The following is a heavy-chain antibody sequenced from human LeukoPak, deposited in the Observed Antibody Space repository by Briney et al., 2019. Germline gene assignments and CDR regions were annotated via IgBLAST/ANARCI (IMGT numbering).Heavy chain of an antibody. CDR2: ISWNSGSI. Sequence: GGSLRLSCAASGFTFSSYWMSWVRQAPGKGLEWVSGISWNSGSIDYVESVKGRFTISRDNAKKSLYLEMTSLRTEDTALYYCTRAQGYNYGYFDYWGQGTLVTVSS. CDR1: GFTFSSYW. D-gene: IGHD5-18*01. CDR3: TRAQGYNYGYFDY. J-gene: IGHJ4*02. V-gene: IGHV3-9*01.